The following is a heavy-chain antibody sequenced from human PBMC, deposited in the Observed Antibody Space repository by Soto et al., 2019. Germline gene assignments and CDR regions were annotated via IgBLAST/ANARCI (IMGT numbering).Heavy chain of an antibody. D-gene: IGHD3-10*01. CDR2: ISGSGGST. V-gene: IGHV3-23*01. CDR1: GFTFSSYA. CDR3: ANLPRAPARGYYGSGKSY. Sequence: GGSLRLSCAASGFTFSSYAMSWVRQAPGKGLEWVSAISGSGGSTYYADSVKGRFTISRDNSKNTLYLQMNSLRAEDTAVYYCANLPRAPARGYYGSGKSYWGQGTLVTVS. J-gene: IGHJ4*02.